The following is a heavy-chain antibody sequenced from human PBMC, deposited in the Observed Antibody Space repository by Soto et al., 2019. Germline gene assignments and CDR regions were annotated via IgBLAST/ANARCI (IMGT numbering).Heavy chain of an antibody. CDR1: GFTFSSYG. CDR3: ARETYDFCSCGGKPFDP. D-gene: IGHD3-3*01. V-gene: IGHV3-33*01. Sequence: QVQLVESGGAVVQPGRSLRLSCVASGFTFSSYGMHWVRQTPVKGLEWVAVIWYDGSKKYYGDSVKGRFTISRDNSRNTRYLQMNSLRGEDTAVYYCARETYDFCSCGGKPFDPWGQGTLVTVSS. CDR2: IWYDGSKK. J-gene: IGHJ5*02.